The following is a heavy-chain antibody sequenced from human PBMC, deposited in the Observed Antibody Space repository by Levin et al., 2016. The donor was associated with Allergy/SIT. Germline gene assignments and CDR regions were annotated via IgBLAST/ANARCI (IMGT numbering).Heavy chain of an antibody. CDR3: ARDRPSPGGTSFGFDY. V-gene: IGHV4-59*13. Sequence: SETLSLTCTVSGGSINNYYWSWIRQPPEKGLEWVGYIYYSGTTNYNPSLRSRVTISVDTSKTQFSLKLSSVTAADTAVYYCARDRPSPGGTSFGFDYWGQGVLVTVSS. D-gene: IGHD1-7*01. CDR1: GGSINNYY. CDR2: IYYSGTT. J-gene: IGHJ4*02.